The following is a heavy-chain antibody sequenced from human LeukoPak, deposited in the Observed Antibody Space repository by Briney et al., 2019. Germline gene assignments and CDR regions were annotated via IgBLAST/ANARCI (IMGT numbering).Heavy chain of an antibody. D-gene: IGHD3-22*01. J-gene: IGHJ6*03. CDR2: INSDGSST. V-gene: IGHV3-74*01. CDR3: ARGGFYDSSGYYFFPQYYYYYYMDV. Sequence: GGSLRLSCAASGFTFSSHWMHWVRQAPGKGLVWVSRINSDGSSTSYADSVKGRFTISRDNAKNTLYLQMNSLRAEDTAVYYCARGGFYDSSGYYFFPQYYYYYYMDVWGKGTTVTISS. CDR1: GFTFSSHW.